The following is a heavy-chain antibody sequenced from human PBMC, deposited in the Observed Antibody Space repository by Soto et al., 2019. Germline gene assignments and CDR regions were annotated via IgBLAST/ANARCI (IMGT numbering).Heavy chain of an antibody. CDR2: ISAYNGNT. Sequence: GASVKVSCKASGYTFTSYGISWVRQAPGQGLEWMGWISAYNGNTNYAQKLQGRVTMTTDTSTSTAYMELRSLRSDDTAVYYCARVSYIAARPDWFDPWGQGTLVTVSS. J-gene: IGHJ5*02. CDR1: GYTFTSYG. V-gene: IGHV1-18*01. D-gene: IGHD6-6*01. CDR3: ARVSYIAARPDWFDP.